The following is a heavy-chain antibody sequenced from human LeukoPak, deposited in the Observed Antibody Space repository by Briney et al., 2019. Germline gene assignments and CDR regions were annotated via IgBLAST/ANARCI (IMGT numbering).Heavy chain of an antibody. CDR1: GGSISSYY. J-gene: IGHJ4*02. V-gene: IGHV4-59*01. CDR2: IYYSGST. D-gene: IGHD5-24*01. CDR3: ALWLQGFDY. Sequence: SETLSLTCTASGGSISSYYWSWIRQPPGKGLEWIGYIYYSGSTNYNPSLKSRVTISVDTSKNQFSLELSSVTAADTAVYYCALWLQGFDYWGQGTLVTVSS.